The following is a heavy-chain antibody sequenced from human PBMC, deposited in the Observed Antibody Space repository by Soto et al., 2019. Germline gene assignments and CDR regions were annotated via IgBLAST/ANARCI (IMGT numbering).Heavy chain of an antibody. Sequence: QVQLQESGPGLVKPSQTLSLTCTVSGGSISSGGYYWSWIRQHPGKGLEWIGYIYYSGSTYYNPSLKSRVTISVDTSKNQFSLKLSSVTAADTAVYYYARVLVVPAARWFHPPINWFDPWGQGTLVTVSS. D-gene: IGHD2-2*01. J-gene: IGHJ5*02. V-gene: IGHV4-31*03. CDR1: GGSISSGGYY. CDR3: ARVLVVPAARWFHPPINWFDP. CDR2: IYYSGST.